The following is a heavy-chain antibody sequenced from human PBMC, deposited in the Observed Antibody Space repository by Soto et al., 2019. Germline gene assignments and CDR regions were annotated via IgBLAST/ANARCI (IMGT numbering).Heavy chain of an antibody. CDR2: ISYDGSNK. CDR3: ARPSYITGTTYYFDY. J-gene: IGHJ4*02. CDR1: GFTFSSYA. Sequence: PGGSLRLSCAASGFTFSSYAMHWVRQAPGKGLEWVAVISYDGSNKYYADSVKGRFTISRDNSKNTLYLQMNSLRAEDTAVYYCARPSYITGTTYYFDYWGQGTLVTVSS. D-gene: IGHD1-20*01. V-gene: IGHV3-30-3*01.